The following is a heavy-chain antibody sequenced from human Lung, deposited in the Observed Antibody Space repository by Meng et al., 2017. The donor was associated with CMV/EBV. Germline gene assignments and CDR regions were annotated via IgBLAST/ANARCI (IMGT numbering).Heavy chain of an antibody. CDR2: IYHSGST. CDR3: ASFPPPGKQWLVTDY. Sequence: QGGLKGSGPGLGKPSGTLSLTCAVSGGSISSSNWWSWVRQPPGKGLEWIGEIYHSGSTNYNPSLKSRVTISVDKSKNQFSLKLSSVTAADTAVYYCASFPPPGKQWLVTDYWGQGTLVTVSS. D-gene: IGHD6-19*01. J-gene: IGHJ4*02. CDR1: GGSISSSNW. V-gene: IGHV4-4*02.